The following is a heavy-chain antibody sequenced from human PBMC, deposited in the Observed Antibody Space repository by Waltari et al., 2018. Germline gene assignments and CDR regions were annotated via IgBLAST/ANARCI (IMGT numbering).Heavy chain of an antibody. D-gene: IGHD2-2*01. V-gene: IGHV4-38-2*01. CDR3: ASLDIVVVPAADNAFDI. CDR1: GYSISRGYY. J-gene: IGHJ3*02. CDR2: IYHSGST. Sequence: QVQLQESGPGLVKPSETLSLTCAVSGYSISRGYYWGWIRQPPGKGLEWIGSIYHSGSTYYNPSLKSRVTISVDTSKNQFSLKLSSVTAADTAVYYCASLDIVVVPAADNAFDIWGQGTMVTVSS.